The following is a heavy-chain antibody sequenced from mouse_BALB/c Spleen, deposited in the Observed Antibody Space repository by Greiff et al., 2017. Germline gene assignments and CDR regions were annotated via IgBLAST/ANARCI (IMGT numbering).Heavy chain of an antibody. V-gene: IGHV3-2*02. CDR3: ARSGYGNPFAY. CDR1: GYSITSDYA. Sequence: EVKLMESGPGLVKPSQSLSLTCTVTGYSITSDYAWNWIRQFPGNKLEWMGYISYSGSTSYNPSLKSRISITRDTSKNQFFLQLNSVTTEDTATYYCARSGYGNPFAYWGQGTLVTVSA. J-gene: IGHJ3*01. D-gene: IGHD2-10*02. CDR2: ISYSGST.